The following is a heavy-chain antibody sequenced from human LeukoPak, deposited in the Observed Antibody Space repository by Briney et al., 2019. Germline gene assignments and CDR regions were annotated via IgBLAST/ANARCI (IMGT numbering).Heavy chain of an antibody. D-gene: IGHD3-3*01. V-gene: IGHV3-9*01. Sequence: GRSLRLSCAASGFTFSSYAMSWVRQAPGEGLEWVSGISWNSGSIGYADSVKGRFTISRDNAKNSLYLQMNSLRAEDTALYYCAKGPRGGFWSGFYFDYWGQGTLVTVSS. CDR3: AKGPRGGFWSGFYFDY. CDR1: GFTFSSYA. CDR2: ISWNSGSI. J-gene: IGHJ4*02.